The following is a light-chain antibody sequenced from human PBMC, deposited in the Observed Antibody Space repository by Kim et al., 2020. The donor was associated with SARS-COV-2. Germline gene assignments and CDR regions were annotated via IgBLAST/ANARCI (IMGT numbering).Light chain of an antibody. CDR1: QSVSSY. J-gene: IGKJ3*01. Sequence: PGETATLSCRASQSVSSYLAWYQQKPGQAPRLLIYDASNRATGIPARFSGSGSGTDFTLTISSLEPEDFAVYYCQQRSNWPPLTFGPGTKVDIK. V-gene: IGKV3-11*01. CDR3: QQRSNWPPLT. CDR2: DAS.